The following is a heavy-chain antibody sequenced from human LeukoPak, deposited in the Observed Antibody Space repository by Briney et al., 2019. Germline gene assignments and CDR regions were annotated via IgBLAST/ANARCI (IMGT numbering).Heavy chain of an antibody. D-gene: IGHD3-22*01. CDR1: GYTFTGYY. Sequence: ASVKVSCKASGYTFTGYYMHWVRQAPGQGLEWMGWINPNSGGTNYAQKFQGGVTMTRDTSISTAYMELSRLGSDDTAVYYCARDKEILICFDSSGYYFDYWGQGTLVTVSS. J-gene: IGHJ4*02. V-gene: IGHV1-2*02. CDR3: ARDKEILICFDSSGYYFDY. CDR2: INPNSGGT.